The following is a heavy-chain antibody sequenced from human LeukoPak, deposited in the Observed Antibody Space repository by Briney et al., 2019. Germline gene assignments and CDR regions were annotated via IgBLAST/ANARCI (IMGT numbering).Heavy chain of an antibody. CDR3: ARVRGRKQWLVIGTREGHFDY. D-gene: IGHD6-19*01. V-gene: IGHV4-34*01. J-gene: IGHJ4*02. CDR2: INHSGST. Sequence: SETLSLTCAVYGGSFSGYYWSWIRQPPGKGLEWIGEINHSGSTNYNPSLKSRVTISVDTSKNLFSLKLSSVTAADTAVYYCARVRGRKQWLVIGTREGHFDYWGQGTLVTVSS. CDR1: GGSFSGYY.